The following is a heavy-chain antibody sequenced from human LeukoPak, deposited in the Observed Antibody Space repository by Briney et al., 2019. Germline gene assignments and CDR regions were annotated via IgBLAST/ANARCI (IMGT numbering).Heavy chain of an antibody. Sequence: SSETLSLTCTVSGGSISSSSYYWGWIRQPPGKGLEWIGSIYYSGSTYYNPSLKSRVTISVETSKNQFSLKLSSVTAADTAVYYCARHVYDWNDVLSWFDPWGQGTLVTVSS. V-gene: IGHV4-39*01. J-gene: IGHJ5*02. CDR2: IYYSGST. D-gene: IGHD1-20*01. CDR1: GGSISSSSYY. CDR3: ARHVYDWNDVLSWFDP.